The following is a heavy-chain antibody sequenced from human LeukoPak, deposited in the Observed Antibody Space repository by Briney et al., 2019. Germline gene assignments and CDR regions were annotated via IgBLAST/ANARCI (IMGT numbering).Heavy chain of an antibody. CDR2: IWYDGSNK. J-gene: IGHJ4*02. Sequence: GGSLRLSCAASGFTFSSYGMHWVRQAPGKGLEWVAVIWYDGSNKYYADSVKGRFTISRDNSKNTLYLQMNSLRAEDTAVYYCAREDDSRGDKIDYWGQGTLVTVSS. CDR1: GFTFSSYG. D-gene: IGHD3-22*01. V-gene: IGHV3-30*19. CDR3: AREDDSRGDKIDY.